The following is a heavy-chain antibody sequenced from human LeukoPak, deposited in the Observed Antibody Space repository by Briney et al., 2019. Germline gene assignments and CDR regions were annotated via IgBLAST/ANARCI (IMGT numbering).Heavy chain of an antibody. CDR2: ISSDGGTT. J-gene: IGHJ4*02. CDR1: GFTFSGYW. V-gene: IGHV3-74*01. Sequence: GGSLRLSCAASGFTFSGYWMHWVRQAPGKGLVWVSRISSDGGTTNYADSVKGRFTISRDSAKNTLFLQMNSLRVEDTAVYYCVLHPPYDSGGYIDSWGQGTLVTVSS. D-gene: IGHD3-10*01. CDR3: VLHPPYDSGGYIDS.